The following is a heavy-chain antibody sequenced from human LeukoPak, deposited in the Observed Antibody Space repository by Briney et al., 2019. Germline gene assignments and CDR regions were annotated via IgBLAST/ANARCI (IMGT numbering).Heavy chain of an antibody. V-gene: IGHV4-59*01. Sequence: MSSETPSLTCTASGASITDYYWSWIRQPPAKGLEWIGYIYYSGSPNYNPSLKSRVTLSLDTSQNQFSLKLTSVTAADTAVYYCAYGGDAYKTGYWGQGTLVTVSS. CDR1: GASITDYY. CDR3: AYGGDAYKTGY. J-gene: IGHJ4*02. D-gene: IGHD5-24*01. CDR2: IYYSGSP.